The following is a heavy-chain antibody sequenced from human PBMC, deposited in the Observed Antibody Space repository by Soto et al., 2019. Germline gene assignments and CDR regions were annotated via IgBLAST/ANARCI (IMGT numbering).Heavy chain of an antibody. CDR2: ISYDGSNK. J-gene: IGHJ6*02. Sequence: GGSLRLSCAASGFTFSSYGMHWVRQAPGKGLEWVAVISYDGSNKYYADSVKGRFTISRDNSKNTLYLQMNSLRAEDTAVYYCAKDKYYYGSGSYYLPYYYYGMDVWGQGT. D-gene: IGHD3-10*01. V-gene: IGHV3-30*18. CDR3: AKDKYYYGSGSYYLPYYYYGMDV. CDR1: GFTFSSYG.